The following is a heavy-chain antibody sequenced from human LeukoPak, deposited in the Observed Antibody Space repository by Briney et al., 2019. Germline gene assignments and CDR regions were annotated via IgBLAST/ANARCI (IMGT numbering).Heavy chain of an antibody. J-gene: IGHJ3*02. CDR3: ARDPPHDSSGYFAFDI. D-gene: IGHD3-22*01. CDR1: GFTFSTYG. V-gene: IGHV3-33*01. CDR2: IWYEGSNK. Sequence: GPSLRLSCAASGFTFSTYGMHWVRQAPGKGLEWVAVIWYEGSNKYYADSVKGRFTISRDNSKNPLYLQMNSLRAEDTAVYYCARDPPHDSSGYFAFDIWGQGTMVTVSS.